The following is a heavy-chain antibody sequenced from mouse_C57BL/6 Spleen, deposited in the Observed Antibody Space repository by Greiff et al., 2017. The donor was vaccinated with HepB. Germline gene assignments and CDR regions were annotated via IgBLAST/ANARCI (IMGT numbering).Heavy chain of an antibody. CDR2: IWGVGST. CDR3: AIYYEYEKGSFAY. Sequence: VKLVESGPGLVAPSQSLSITCTVSGFSLTSYGVDWVRQSPGKGLEWLGVIWGVGSTNYNSALKSRLSISKDNTKSQVFLKMNSLQTDDTAMYYCAIYYEYEKGSFAYWGQGTLVTVSA. J-gene: IGHJ3*01. CDR1: GFSLTSYG. V-gene: IGHV2-6*01. D-gene: IGHD2-4*01.